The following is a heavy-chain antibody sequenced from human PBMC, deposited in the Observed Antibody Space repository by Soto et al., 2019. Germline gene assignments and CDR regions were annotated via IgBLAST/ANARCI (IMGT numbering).Heavy chain of an antibody. CDR1: GFTFSSYA. CDR3: AKDSFVVVPATGYFDY. V-gene: IGHV3-23*01. Sequence: GGSLRLSCAASGFTFSSYAMSWVRQAPGKGLEWVSAISGSGGSTYYADSVKGRFTISRDNSKNTLYLQMNSLRAEDTAVYYCAKDSFVVVPATGYFDYWGQGTLVTVSS. CDR2: ISGSGGST. J-gene: IGHJ4*02. D-gene: IGHD2-2*01.